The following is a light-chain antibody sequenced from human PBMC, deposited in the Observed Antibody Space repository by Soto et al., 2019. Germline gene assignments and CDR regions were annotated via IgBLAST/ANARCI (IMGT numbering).Light chain of an antibody. Sequence: QAVVTQEPSVTVSPGGTVTLTCGSSTGAVTSGHYPYWFQQKTGQAPRTLIYDTSNKHSWTPARFSGSLLGGKAALTLSGAQPEDEAEYYCLLSYSGAHVVFGGGTQLTVL. CDR1: TGAVTSGHY. J-gene: IGLJ2*01. V-gene: IGLV7-46*01. CDR3: LLSYSGAHVV. CDR2: DTS.